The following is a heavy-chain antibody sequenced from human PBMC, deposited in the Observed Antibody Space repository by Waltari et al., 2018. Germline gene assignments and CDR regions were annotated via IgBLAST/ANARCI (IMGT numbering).Heavy chain of an antibody. CDR3: ARDKHGYSKIVGYYYGMDV. CDR2: ISSSGSTR. V-gene: IGHV3-48*03. D-gene: IGHD4-4*01. Sequence: EVQLVESGGGLVQPGGSLRLSCAASGFTFSSYEMNWVRQAPGKGREWVSYISSSGSTRYYADSVKGRFTISRDNAKNSLYLQMNSLRAEDTAVYYCARDKHGYSKIVGYYYGMDVWGQGTTVTVSS. J-gene: IGHJ6*02. CDR1: GFTFSSYE.